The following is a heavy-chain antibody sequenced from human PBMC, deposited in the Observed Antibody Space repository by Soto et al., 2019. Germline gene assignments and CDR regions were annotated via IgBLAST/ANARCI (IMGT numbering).Heavy chain of an antibody. V-gene: IGHV1-8*01. Sequence: GASVKVSCKASGYTFTSYDINWVRQATGQGLEWMGWMNPNSGNTGYAQKFQGRVTMTRNTSISTAYMELSSLRSEDTAVYYCARGSHNPSERITIFGVVIYYYYGMDVWGQGTTVTVSS. J-gene: IGHJ6*02. CDR1: GYTFTSYD. CDR3: ARGSHNPSERITIFGVVIYYYYGMDV. CDR2: MNPNSGNT. D-gene: IGHD3-3*01.